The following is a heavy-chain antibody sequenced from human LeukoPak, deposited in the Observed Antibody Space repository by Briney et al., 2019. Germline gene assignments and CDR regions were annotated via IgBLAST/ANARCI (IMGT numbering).Heavy chain of an antibody. D-gene: IGHD4-23*01. CDR1: GGSISSYY. CDR2: IYYSGST. CDR3: ATADRGGNSCH. J-gene: IGHJ4*02. Sequence: PSETLSLTCTVSGGSISSYYWSWIRQPPGKGLEWIGYIYYSGSTNYNPSLKSRVTISVDTSKNQFSLKLSSVTAADTAVYYCATADRGGNSCHWGQGTLVTVSS. V-gene: IGHV4-59*01.